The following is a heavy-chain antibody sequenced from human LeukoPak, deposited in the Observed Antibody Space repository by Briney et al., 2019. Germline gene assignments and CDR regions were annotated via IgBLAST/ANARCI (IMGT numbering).Heavy chain of an antibody. J-gene: IGHJ4*02. CDR2: VSGSGGST. CDR1: GFTFSSYA. V-gene: IGHV3-23*01. Sequence: PGGSLRFSWAASGFTFSSYAISWVRQVPGKGLEWVSTVSGSGGSTYYADSVKGRFTISRDNSKNTLYLQMNSLRAEDTAVYYCAEDRRSNGDWGQGTLVTVSS. CDR3: AEDRRSNGD. D-gene: IGHD4-17*01.